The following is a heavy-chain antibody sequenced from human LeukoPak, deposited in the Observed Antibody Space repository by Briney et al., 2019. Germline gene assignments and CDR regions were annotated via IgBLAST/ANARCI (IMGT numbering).Heavy chain of an antibody. D-gene: IGHD3-10*01. J-gene: IGHJ5*02. CDR3: ARGGKYYYAGNDYYWFDP. CDR2: MNPNSGNT. CDR1: GYTFTSYD. V-gene: IGHV1-8*01. Sequence: ASVKVSCKASGYTFTSYDINWVRQATGQGLEWMGWMNPNSGNTGYAQNFQGRVTMTRDTSTSTAYMELSSLRSEDTAVYYCARGGKYYYAGNDYYWFDPWGQGTLVTVSS.